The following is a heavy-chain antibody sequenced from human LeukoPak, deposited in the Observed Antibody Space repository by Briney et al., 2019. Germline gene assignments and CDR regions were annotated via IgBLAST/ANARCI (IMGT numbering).Heavy chain of an antibody. V-gene: IGHV3-23*01. CDR2: ISGGGGST. Sequence: GGSLRLSCAASGFTFSSYAMRWVSQAPGKGLEWVSTISGGGGSTNYADSVKGRFTISRDNSKNTLYLQMNSLRAEDTAVYYCAPPRWQIVVAQPIHWGQGTLVTVSS. J-gene: IGHJ4*02. CDR1: GFTFSSYA. CDR3: APPRWQIVVAQPIH. D-gene: IGHD2-21*01.